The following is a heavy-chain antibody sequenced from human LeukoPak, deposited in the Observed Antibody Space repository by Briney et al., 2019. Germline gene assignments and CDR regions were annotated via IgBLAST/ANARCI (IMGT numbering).Heavy chain of an antibody. D-gene: IGHD1-26*01. Sequence: ASVKVSCKASGYTFTDYYMHWVRQAPGQGLEWMGWINPDSGATDYAQKFRGRFTLTRDTSIGTAYMELSRLRSDDTAVYYCARQVGGSYYFDYWGQGTLVTVSS. J-gene: IGHJ4*02. V-gene: IGHV1-2*02. CDR3: ARQVGGSYYFDY. CDR2: INPDSGAT. CDR1: GYTFTDYY.